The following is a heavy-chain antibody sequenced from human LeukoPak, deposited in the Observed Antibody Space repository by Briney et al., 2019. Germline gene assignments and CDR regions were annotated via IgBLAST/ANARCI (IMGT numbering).Heavy chain of an antibody. CDR3: ARDYSPRYDSSGYANDY. CDR2: ISSSSSYI. V-gene: IGHV3-21*01. Sequence: RSGGSLRLSCAASGFTFSSYSMNWVRQAPGKGLEWVSSISSSSSYIYYADSVKGRFTISRDNAKNSLYLQMNSLRAEDTAVYYCARDYSPRYDSSGYANDYWGQGTLVTVSS. CDR1: GFTFSSYS. D-gene: IGHD3-22*01. J-gene: IGHJ4*02.